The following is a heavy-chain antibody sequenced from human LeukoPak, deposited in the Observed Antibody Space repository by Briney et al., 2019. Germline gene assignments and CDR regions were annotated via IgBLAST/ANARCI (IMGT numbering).Heavy chain of an antibody. CDR2: IYYSGST. CDR3: ARRSPITPNYFDY. CDR1: GGSISSYY. J-gene: IGHJ4*02. Sequence: PSETLSLTCTVSGGSISSYYWSRIRQPPGKGLEWIGYIYYSGSTNYNPSLKSRVTISVDTSKNQFSLKLSSVTAADTAVYYCARRSPITPNYFDYWGQGTLVTVSS. V-gene: IGHV4-59*08. D-gene: IGHD1-14*01.